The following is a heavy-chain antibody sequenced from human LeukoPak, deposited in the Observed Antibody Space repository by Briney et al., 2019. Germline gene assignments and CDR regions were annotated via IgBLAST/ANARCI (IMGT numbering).Heavy chain of an antibody. CDR2: IMWRSGST. J-gene: IGHJ3*02. V-gene: IGHV3-9*02. D-gene: IGHD1-26*01. CDR1: GFTSGDHA. CDR3: ARGVEYSGSYYHAFDI. Sequence: PGGSLRLSCAVSGFTSGDHAMHWVRQASGKGLEWVAGIMWRSGSTGYGDSVKGRFTISRDNSKNTLYLQMNTLRAEDTAVYYCARGVEYSGSYYHAFDIWGQGTLVTVSS.